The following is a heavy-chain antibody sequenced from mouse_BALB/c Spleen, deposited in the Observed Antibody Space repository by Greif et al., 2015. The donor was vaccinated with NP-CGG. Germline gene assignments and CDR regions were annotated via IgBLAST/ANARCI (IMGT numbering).Heavy chain of an antibody. D-gene: IGHD2-14*01. CDR1: GFNIKDTY. J-gene: IGHJ2*01. Sequence: VQLQQSGAELVKPGASVKLSCTASGFNIKDTYMHWVKQRPEQGLEWTGRIDPANGNTKYDPKFQGKATITADTSSNTAYLQLSSLTSEDTAVYYCARRYGGGFDYWGQGTTLTVSS. CDR3: ARRYGGGFDY. CDR2: IDPANGNT. V-gene: IGHV14-3*02.